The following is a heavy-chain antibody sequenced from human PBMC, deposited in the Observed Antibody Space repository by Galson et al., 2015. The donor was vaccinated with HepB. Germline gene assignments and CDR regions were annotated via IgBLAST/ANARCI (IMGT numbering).Heavy chain of an antibody. J-gene: IGHJ3*02. CDR3: ARESQRAFDI. V-gene: IGHV3-7*03. CDR2: IKEDGSEK. CDR1: GLTFSNYW. Sequence: SLRLSCAVSGLTFSNYWMSWVRQAPGKGLEWVANIKEDGSEKYYVDSVKGRFTISRDNAKNSLFLQMNSLRVEDTAVYYCARESQRAFDIWGQGTMVTVSS.